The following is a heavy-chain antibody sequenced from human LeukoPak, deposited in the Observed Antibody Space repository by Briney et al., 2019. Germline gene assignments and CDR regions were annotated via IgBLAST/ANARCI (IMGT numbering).Heavy chain of an antibody. Sequence: SETLSLTCTVSGGSISSYYWSWIRQPAGKGLEWIGRIYTSGSTNYNPSLKSRVTISVDKSKNQFSLKLNSVTAADTAVYYCARYMAYSSSWSYHYYMDVWGKGTTVTV. D-gene: IGHD6-13*01. CDR1: GGSISSYY. V-gene: IGHV4-4*07. CDR2: IYTSGST. J-gene: IGHJ6*03. CDR3: ARYMAYSSSWSYHYYMDV.